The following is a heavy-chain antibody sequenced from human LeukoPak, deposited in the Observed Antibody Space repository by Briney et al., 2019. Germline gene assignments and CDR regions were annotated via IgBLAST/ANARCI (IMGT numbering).Heavy chain of an antibody. CDR2: IYYRGNT. D-gene: IGHD6-19*01. CDR3: ARGPSYRNGWGWLDP. CDR1: GGSISSGDFY. V-gene: IGHV4-30-4*01. J-gene: IGHJ5*02. Sequence: SETLSLTCTVSGGSISSGDFYWSWIRQPPGKGLEWIGYIYYRGNTSYNPSLRSRLTISVDMSKNQFSLKLNSLTVADTAVYYCARGPSYRNGWGWLDPWGQGTPVSVSS.